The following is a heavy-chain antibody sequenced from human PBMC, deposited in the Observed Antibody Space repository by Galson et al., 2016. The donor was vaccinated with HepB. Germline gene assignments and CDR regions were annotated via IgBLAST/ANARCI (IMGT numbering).Heavy chain of an antibody. Sequence: SLRLSCAASGFTLSSYWMSWVRQAPGKGLEWVANIKQDGNEKYYVDSVKGRFTISRDNAKNSMYLQMNSLRAEDTAVYYCARKGGIYSPWGYWGQGTTVTVSS. CDR3: ARKGGIYSPWGY. J-gene: IGHJ6*02. D-gene: IGHD3-10*01. CDR2: IKQDGNEK. CDR1: GFTLSSYW. V-gene: IGHV3-7*03.